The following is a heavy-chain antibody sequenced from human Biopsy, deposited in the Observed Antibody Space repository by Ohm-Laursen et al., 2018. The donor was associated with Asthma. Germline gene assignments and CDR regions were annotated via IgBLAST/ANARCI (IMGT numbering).Heavy chain of an antibody. Sequence: SLRLSCAASGFTFDDYAMHWVQQAPGKGLEWVSGISWNSGSIGYADSVKGRFTISRDNAKNSLYLQMNSLRAEDTASYYCAKGEWELLEANFDYWGQGTLVTVSS. D-gene: IGHD1-26*01. CDR2: ISWNSGSI. J-gene: IGHJ4*02. V-gene: IGHV3-9*01. CDR3: AKGEWELLEANFDY. CDR1: GFTFDDYA.